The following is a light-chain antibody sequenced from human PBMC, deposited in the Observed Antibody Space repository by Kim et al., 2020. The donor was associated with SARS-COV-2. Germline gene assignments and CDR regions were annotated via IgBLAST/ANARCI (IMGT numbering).Light chain of an antibody. Sequence: EIVMTQSPGTLSLSPGERATLSCRASQSVSSSYLAWYQQKPGQAPRLLIYGTSKRGAGIPDRFSGSGSGTDVTLTISRLEPEDSAVYYWQHYGSSPPDTFGQGTKLEI. CDR3: QHYGSSPPDT. CDR2: GTS. J-gene: IGKJ2*01. V-gene: IGKV3-20*01. CDR1: QSVSSSY.